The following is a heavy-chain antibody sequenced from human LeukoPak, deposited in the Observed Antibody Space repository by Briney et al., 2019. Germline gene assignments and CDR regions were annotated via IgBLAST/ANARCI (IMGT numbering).Heavy chain of an antibody. CDR2: IYYSGST. D-gene: IGHD2-15*01. CDR1: GGSISSYY. CDR3: ARGLPRYCSGGSCYYASSLRGVLDY. V-gene: IGHV4-59*12. J-gene: IGHJ4*02. Sequence: SETLSLTCTVSGGSISSYYWSWIRQPPGKGLEWIGYIYYSGSTNYNPSLKSRVTISVDTSKNQFSLKLSSVTAAETGVYYCARGLPRYCSGGSCYYASSLRGVLDYWGQGTLVTVSS.